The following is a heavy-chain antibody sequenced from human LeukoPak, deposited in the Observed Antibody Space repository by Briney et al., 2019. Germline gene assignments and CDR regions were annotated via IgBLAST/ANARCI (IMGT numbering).Heavy chain of an antibody. CDR3: VRFNYIGWFDP. CDR2: IYYSGST. Sequence: SETLSLTCTVSGGSISSGGYYWSWIRQHPGKGLEWIGYIYYSGSTYYNPSLKSRVTISVGTSKNQFSLKLSSVTAADTAVYYCVRFNYIGWFDPWGQGTLVTVSS. J-gene: IGHJ5*02. D-gene: IGHD1-7*01. CDR1: GGSISSGGYY. V-gene: IGHV4-31*03.